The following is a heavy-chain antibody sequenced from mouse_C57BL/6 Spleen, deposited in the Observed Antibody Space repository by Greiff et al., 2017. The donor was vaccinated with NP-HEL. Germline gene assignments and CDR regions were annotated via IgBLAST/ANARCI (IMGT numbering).Heavy chain of an antibody. CDR1: GYAFSSYW. V-gene: IGHV1-80*01. CDR2: IYPGDGDT. CDR3: ASNYYNGSSYRYFEV. D-gene: IGHD1-1*01. Sequence: VQLQQSGAELVKPGASVKISCKASGYAFSSYWMNWVKQRPGKGLEWIGQIYPGDGDTNYNGKFKGTATLTADKSSSTAYMQLSSLTSEDSAVYFCASNYYNGSSYRYFEVWGTGTTVTVSS. J-gene: IGHJ1*03.